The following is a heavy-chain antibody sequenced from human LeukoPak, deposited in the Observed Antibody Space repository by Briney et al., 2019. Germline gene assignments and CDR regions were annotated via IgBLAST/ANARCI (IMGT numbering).Heavy chain of an antibody. J-gene: IGHJ4*02. V-gene: IGHV4-34*01. D-gene: IGHD4-17*01. CDR1: GGSFSGYY. CDR3: ARAAYYGPHWAY. Sequence: SETLSLTCAAYGGSFSGYYWSWIRQPPGKGLEWIGEINHSGSTNYNPSLKSRVTISVDTSKNQFSLKLSSVTAADTAVYYCARAAYYGPHWAYWGQGTLVTVSS. CDR2: INHSGST.